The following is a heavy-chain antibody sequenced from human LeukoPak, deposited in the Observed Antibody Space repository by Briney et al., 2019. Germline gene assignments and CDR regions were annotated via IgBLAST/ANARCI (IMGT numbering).Heavy chain of an antibody. CDR1: GFIFSRYG. J-gene: IGHJ6*02. V-gene: IGHV3-64*01. D-gene: IGHD6-13*01. CDR3: ARGLITGAAGTYYYYGMDV. CDR2: ISNSGGST. Sequence: PGGSLRLSCVASGFIFSRYGMHWVRQAPGKGLEYVSAISNSGGSTYYANSVKGRFTISRDSSKNTLYLQMGSLRGEDMAVYYCARGLITGAAGTYYYYGMDVWGQGTTVTVSS.